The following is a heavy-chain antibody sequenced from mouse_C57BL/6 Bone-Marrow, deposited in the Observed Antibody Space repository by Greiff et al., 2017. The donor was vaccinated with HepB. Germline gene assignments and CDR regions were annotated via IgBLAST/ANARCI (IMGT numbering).Heavy chain of an antibody. J-gene: IGHJ3*01. Sequence: QVQLQQSGPELVKPGASVKISCKASGYTFTDYYINWVKQRPGQGLEWIGWIFPGSGSTYYNEKFKGKATLTVDKSSSTAYMLLSSLTSEDSAVYFCAREEGPYYSNYVWFAYWGQGTLVTVSA. CDR3: AREEGPYYSNYVWFAY. CDR2: IFPGSGST. D-gene: IGHD2-5*01. CDR1: GYTFTDYY. V-gene: IGHV1-75*01.